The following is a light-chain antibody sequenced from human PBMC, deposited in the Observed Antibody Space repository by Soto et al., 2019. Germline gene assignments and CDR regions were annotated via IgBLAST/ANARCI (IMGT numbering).Light chain of an antibody. CDR1: QSVSSY. CDR3: QQRSNWPVSIT. CDR2: DAS. V-gene: IGKV3-11*01. J-gene: IGKJ5*01. Sequence: EIVLTQSPATLSLSPGERATLSCRASQSVSSYLAWYQQKPGQAPRLLIYDASNRATGIPARFSGSGSGTDFTLTISSLEPEDFAVYDSQQRSNWPVSITFGRGTRLEIK.